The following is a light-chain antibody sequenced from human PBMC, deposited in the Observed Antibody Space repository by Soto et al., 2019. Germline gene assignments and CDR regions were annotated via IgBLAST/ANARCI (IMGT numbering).Light chain of an antibody. CDR3: SSYTSSSTLGV. CDR2: DVT. V-gene: IGLV2-14*01. CDR1: SSDVGGYNY. Sequence: QSALTQPASVSGSPGQWMTISCTGTSSDVGGYNYVSWYQQHSGKAPKLMIYDVTNRPSGVSNRFSGSKSGNTASLTISGLQAEDEAYYYCSSYTSSSTLGVFGGGTQLTVL. J-gene: IGLJ2*01.